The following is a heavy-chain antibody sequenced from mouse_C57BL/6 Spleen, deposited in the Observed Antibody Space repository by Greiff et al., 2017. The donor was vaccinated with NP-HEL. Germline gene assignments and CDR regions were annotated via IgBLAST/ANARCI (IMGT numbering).Heavy chain of an antibody. J-gene: IGHJ1*03. CDR3: ARTLWYFDV. CDR2: INPNNGGT. V-gene: IGHV1-26*01. Sequence: VQLQQSGPELVKPGASVKISCKASGYTFTDYYMNWVKQSHGKSLEWIGDINPNNGGTSYNQKFKGKATLTVDKSSSTAYMELRSLTSEDSAVYYCARTLWYFDVWGTGTTVTVSS. CDR1: GYTFTDYY.